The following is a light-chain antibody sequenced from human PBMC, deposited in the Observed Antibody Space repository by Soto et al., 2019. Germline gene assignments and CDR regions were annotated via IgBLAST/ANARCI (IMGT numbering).Light chain of an antibody. J-gene: IGKJ1*01. CDR3: QQYGSSSWT. V-gene: IGKV3-20*01. CDR1: QSVSSSY. CDR2: GAS. Sequence: EIVLTQSPGTLSFSPGEIATLSCSASQSVSSSYLAWYQQKPGQAPRLLIYGASSRATGIPDRFSGSGSGTDFTLTISRLEPEDFAVYYCQQYGSSSWTFGQGTKVDIK.